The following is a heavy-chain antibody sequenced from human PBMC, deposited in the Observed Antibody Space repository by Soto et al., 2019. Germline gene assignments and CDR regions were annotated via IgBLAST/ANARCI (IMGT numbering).Heavy chain of an antibody. V-gene: IGHV3-23*01. Sequence: EVQLLESGGGLVQPGGSLSLSCAASGFTFSSDAMSWVRQAPGKGLEWVSAISGSGGSTYYADSVKGRFTISLDNSKNTLYLQMNSLRAEDTAVYYCAKDRRVVAQYYFAYGGQVTLVTVSS. J-gene: IGHJ4*02. CDR3: AKDRRVVAQYYFAY. D-gene: IGHD2-21*01. CDR2: ISGSGGST. CDR1: GFTFSSDA.